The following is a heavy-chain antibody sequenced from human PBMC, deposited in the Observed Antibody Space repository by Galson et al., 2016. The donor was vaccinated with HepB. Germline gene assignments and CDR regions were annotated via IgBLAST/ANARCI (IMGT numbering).Heavy chain of an antibody. V-gene: IGHV4-31*03. J-gene: IGHJ4*02. Sequence: TLSLTCSVSGASLTSGEFYWTWIRQNPGKGLEWIGYIHYSGSTYFSPSLKSRVTISLDTSKKQFSLKLTSVTAPDTAVYYCARGGSGSYYREYYFDHWGQGALVTVSS. D-gene: IGHD3-10*01. CDR3: ARGGSGSYYREYYFDH. CDR1: GASLTSGEFY. CDR2: IHYSGST.